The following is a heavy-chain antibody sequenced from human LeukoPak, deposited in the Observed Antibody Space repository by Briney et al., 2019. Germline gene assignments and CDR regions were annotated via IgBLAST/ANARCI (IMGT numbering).Heavy chain of an antibody. CDR1: GFTISSNY. CDR3: ARDGENSGSFPFEV. J-gene: IGHJ4*02. D-gene: IGHD1-26*01. CDR2: IYSGGST. V-gene: IGHV3-66*01. Sequence: GGSLRLSCAASGFTISSNYMSWVRQAPGKGLEWVSVIYSGGSTYYADSVKGRFTISRDNSKNTLYLQMNSLRAEDTAVYYCARDGENSGSFPFEVWGQGTLVTVSS.